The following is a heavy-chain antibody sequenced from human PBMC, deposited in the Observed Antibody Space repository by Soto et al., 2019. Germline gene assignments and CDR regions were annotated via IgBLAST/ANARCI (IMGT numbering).Heavy chain of an antibody. D-gene: IGHD6-13*01. CDR2: IIPIFSTT. Sequence: QVHLVQSGAEVKKPGSSVKVSCKAPGGTFSNHAINWVRQAPGQGLEWMGRIIPIFSTTNYAQKFQGRVTMTADEPTITADLELSSLKHDDTAVYYCAREVAADGTFREDVFDIWGQGTLVTVSS. J-gene: IGHJ3*02. CDR1: GGTFSNHA. V-gene: IGHV1-69*12. CDR3: AREVAADGTFREDVFDI.